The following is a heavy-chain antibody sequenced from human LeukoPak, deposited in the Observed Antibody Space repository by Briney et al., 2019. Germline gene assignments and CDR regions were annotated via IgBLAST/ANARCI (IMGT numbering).Heavy chain of an antibody. J-gene: IGHJ6*03. CDR2: IRSRRDNYAT. CDR1: GFSLSDSH. Sequence: GGSLRLSCAASGFSLSDSHMHWVRQAPGKGLEWVGHIRSRRDNYATAYGVSVQGRFTISRDDSNNMAYLQMNSLTADDTAVYYCARVSDAWSYYYYMDVWGEGTTVTVSS. CDR3: ARVSDAWSYYYYMDV. V-gene: IGHV3-73*01. D-gene: IGHD5/OR15-5a*01.